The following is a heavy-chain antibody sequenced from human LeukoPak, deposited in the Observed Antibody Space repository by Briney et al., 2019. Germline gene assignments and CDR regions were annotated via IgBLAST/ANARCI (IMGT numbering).Heavy chain of an antibody. CDR2: FDPEDGER. J-gene: IGHJ4*02. Sequence: WASVTVPCKVSGYTLTELSMHWVRQAPGKGLEWMGGFDPEDGERIYEQKFQGRVIMTEDTSTDTAYMEMRSLKSEDTAVYYCATNLATVVTTAYYWGQGTVVIVSA. CDR3: ATNLATVVTTAYY. D-gene: IGHD4-23*01. CDR1: GYTLTELS. V-gene: IGHV1-24*01.